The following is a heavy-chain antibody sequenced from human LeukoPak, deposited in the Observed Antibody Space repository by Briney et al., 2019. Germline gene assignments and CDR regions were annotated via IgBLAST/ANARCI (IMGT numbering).Heavy chain of an antibody. D-gene: IGHD3/OR15-3a*01. CDR3: AKEIGRLGVPPYDY. CDR2: ISGSGGST. Sequence: GGSLRLSCAASGFTFSDYYMSWIRQAPGKGLEWVSAISGSGGSTYYADSVKGRFTISRDNSKNTLYLQMNSLRAEDTAVYYCAKEIGRLGVPPYDYWGRGTLVTASS. J-gene: IGHJ4*02. CDR1: GFTFSDYY. V-gene: IGHV3-23*01.